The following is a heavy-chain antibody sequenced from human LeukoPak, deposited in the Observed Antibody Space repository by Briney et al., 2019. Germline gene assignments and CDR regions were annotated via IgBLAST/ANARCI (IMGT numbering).Heavy chain of an antibody. Sequence: SGPTLVKPTQTLTLTCTFSGFSLSTRGLGVAWIRQPPGKALEWLALIYWNDDKRYSPSLQNRLNITKDTSKTQVVLTMTNMDPVDTATYYCVYSRGYSYGNWFDPWGQGTLVTVSS. V-gene: IGHV2-5*01. J-gene: IGHJ5*02. CDR1: GFSLSTRGLG. CDR3: VYSRGYSYGNWFDP. CDR2: IYWNDDK. D-gene: IGHD5-18*01.